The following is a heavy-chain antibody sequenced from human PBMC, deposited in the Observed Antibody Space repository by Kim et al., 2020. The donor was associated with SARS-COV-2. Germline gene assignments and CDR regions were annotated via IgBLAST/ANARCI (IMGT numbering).Heavy chain of an antibody. J-gene: IGHJ5*02. CDR3: ARDIAVVPNWFDP. D-gene: IGHD2-15*01. V-gene: IGHV3-30*01. Sequence: YADSVKGRFTISRDNSKNTLYLQMNSLRAEDTAVYYCARDIAVVPNWFDPWGQGTLVTVSS.